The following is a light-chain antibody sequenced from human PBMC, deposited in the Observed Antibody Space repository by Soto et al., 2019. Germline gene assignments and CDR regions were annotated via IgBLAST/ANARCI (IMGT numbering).Light chain of an antibody. J-gene: IGKJ1*01. CDR2: AAS. Sequence: DIHITQSPSSLSTSVGDRVTITCRASQSISIYLNWYQQRPGNAPKLLIYAASSLQSGVPSRFSGSGSGTDFTLTISTLQPEDFATYYCQQSYSHPRTFGQGTKVDIK. V-gene: IGKV1-39*01. CDR3: QQSYSHPRT. CDR1: QSISIY.